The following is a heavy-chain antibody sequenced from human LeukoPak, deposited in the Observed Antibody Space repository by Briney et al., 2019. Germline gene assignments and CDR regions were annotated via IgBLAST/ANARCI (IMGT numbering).Heavy chain of an antibody. J-gene: IGHJ4*02. CDR3: ARRRDFFDY. V-gene: IGHV3-11*01. Sequence: GGSLRLSCAASGFTLSDYYMSWIRQAPGKGLEWVSYISSSASTIDYADSVKGRFTISRDNANNSLYLQMSSLRAEDTAMYYCARRRDFFDYWGQGTLVTVSS. CDR1: GFTLSDYY. CDR2: ISSSASTI.